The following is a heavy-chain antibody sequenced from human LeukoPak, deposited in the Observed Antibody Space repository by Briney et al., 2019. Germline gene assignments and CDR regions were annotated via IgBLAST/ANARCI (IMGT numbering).Heavy chain of an antibody. D-gene: IGHD1-7*01. Sequence: GASVKVSCKASGYTFTGYYMHWVRQAPGQGLEWMGRINPNSGGTNYAQKFQGRVTMTRDTSISTAYMELSRLRSDDTAVYYCAREQGNRITGTTGSDMDVWGQGTTVTVSS. J-gene: IGHJ6*02. CDR3: AREQGNRITGTTGSDMDV. CDR2: INPNSGGT. V-gene: IGHV1-2*06. CDR1: GYTFTGYY.